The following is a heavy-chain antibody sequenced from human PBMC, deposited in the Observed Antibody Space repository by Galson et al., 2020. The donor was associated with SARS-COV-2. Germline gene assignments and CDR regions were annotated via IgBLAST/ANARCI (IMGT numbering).Heavy chain of an antibody. CDR1: GFTFSSYG. V-gene: IGHV3-30*18. CDR2: ISYDGSNK. Sequence: GESLKISCAASGFTFSSYGMHWVRQAPGKGLEWVAVISYDGSNKYYADSVKGRFTISRDNSKNTLYLQMNSLRAEDTAVYYCAKGGEAYDFWSGYSTPEPVDYWGQGTLVTVSS. D-gene: IGHD3-3*01. CDR3: AKGGEAYDFWSGYSTPEPVDY. J-gene: IGHJ4*02.